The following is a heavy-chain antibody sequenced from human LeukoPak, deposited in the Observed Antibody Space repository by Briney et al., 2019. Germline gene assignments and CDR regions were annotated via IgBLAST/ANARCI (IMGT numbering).Heavy chain of an antibody. CDR2: ISAYNGNT. D-gene: IGHD3-3*01. CDR3: ARDGLRFLEWLFNWFDP. J-gene: IGHJ5*02. V-gene: IGHV1-18*01. CDR1: GYTFTTYG. Sequence: ASVKVSCKASGYTFTTYGISWVRQAPGQGLEWVGWISAYNGNTNYAQKLQGRVTVTTDTSTSTAYMELRSLRSDDTAVYYCARDGLRFLEWLFNWFDPWGQGTLVTVSS.